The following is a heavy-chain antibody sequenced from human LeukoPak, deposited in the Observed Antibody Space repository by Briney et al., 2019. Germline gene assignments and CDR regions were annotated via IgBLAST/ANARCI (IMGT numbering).Heavy chain of an antibody. Sequence: SETLSLTCTVSGHPISSYHGPWIRQPAGKALEWIGHIYTSGSTYYNPSLKSRVTMSVDTSKNQFSLKLSSVTAADTAMYYCARDAGLTYFDYWGQGTLVTVSS. CDR1: GHPISSYH. J-gene: IGHJ4*02. D-gene: IGHD3-22*01. CDR3: ARDAGLTYFDY. V-gene: IGHV4-4*07. CDR2: IYTSGST.